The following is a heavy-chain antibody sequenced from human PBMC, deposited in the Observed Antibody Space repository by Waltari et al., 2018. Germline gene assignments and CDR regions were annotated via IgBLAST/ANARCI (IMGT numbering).Heavy chain of an antibody. D-gene: IGHD3-10*01. CDR1: GGSISSGGYY. CDR3: ARGQGYYYGSGSQYYYYYMDV. Sequence: QVQLQESGPGLVKPSQTLSLTCTVSGGSISSGGYYWSWIRQHPGKGLEWIGYIYYSGSTYYNPSLKSRVTISVDTSKNQFSLKLSSVTAADTAVYYCARGQGYYYGSGSQYYYYYMDVWGKGTTVTVSS. V-gene: IGHV4-31*03. J-gene: IGHJ6*03. CDR2: IYYSGST.